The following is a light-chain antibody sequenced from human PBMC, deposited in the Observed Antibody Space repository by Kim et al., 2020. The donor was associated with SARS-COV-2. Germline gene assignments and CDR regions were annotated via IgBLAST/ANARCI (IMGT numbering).Light chain of an antibody. CDR1: SSNIGSNF. V-gene: IGLV1-47*02. CDR2: SDN. CDR3: AAWDDSLSGRV. Sequence: GQRVTISCSGGSSNIGSNFVYWYQQLPGTAPKLLIYSDNQRPSGVPDRFSGSKSGTSASLAISGLRSEDEADYYCAAWDDSLSGRVFGGGTQLTVL. J-gene: IGLJ3*02.